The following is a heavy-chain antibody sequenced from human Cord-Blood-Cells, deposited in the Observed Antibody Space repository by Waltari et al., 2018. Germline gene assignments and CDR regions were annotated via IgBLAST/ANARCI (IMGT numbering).Heavy chain of an antibody. CDR1: GGTFSSYA. Sequence: QVQLVQSGAEVKKPGSSVKVSCTAPGGTFSSYAISWVRPAPGQGLEWMGGIIPIFGTANYAQKFQGRVTITADKSTSTAYMELSSLRSEDTAVYYCARDHSSSWYDAFDIWGQGTMVTVSS. CDR3: ARDHSSSWYDAFDI. J-gene: IGHJ3*02. D-gene: IGHD6-13*01. V-gene: IGHV1-69*06. CDR2: IIPIFGTA.